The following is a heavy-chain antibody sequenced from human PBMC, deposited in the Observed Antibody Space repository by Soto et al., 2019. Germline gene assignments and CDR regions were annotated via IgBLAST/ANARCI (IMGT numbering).Heavy chain of an antibody. V-gene: IGHV3-30*18. J-gene: IGHJ4*02. CDR1: GFTFSSYG. CDR3: AKDDGSYGFGELVSGGFDY. D-gene: IGHD3-10*01. CDR2: ISYDGSNK. Sequence: PGGSLRLSCAASGFTFSSYGMHWVRQAPGKGLEWVAVISYDGSNKYYADSVKGRFTISRDNSKNTLYLQMNSLRAEDTAVYFCAKDDGSYGFGELVSGGFDYWGQGTLVTVSS.